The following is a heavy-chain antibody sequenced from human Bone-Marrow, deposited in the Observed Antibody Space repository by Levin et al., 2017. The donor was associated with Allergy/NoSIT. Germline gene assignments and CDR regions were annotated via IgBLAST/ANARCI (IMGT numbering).Heavy chain of an antibody. V-gene: IGHV1-8*01. D-gene: IGHD3-22*01. Sequence: ASVKVSCKASVYTFSRYDINWVRQATGQGLEWMGWMNPNNGDTGSAQEFQGRVTMTRDTSTSTAYMELSSLTSEDTAVYYCVRGRDCSDRSGYGLWYWFDTWGQGTLVTVSS. CDR1: VYTFSRYD. CDR3: VRGRDCSDRSGYGLWYWFDT. CDR2: MNPNNGDT. J-gene: IGHJ5*02.